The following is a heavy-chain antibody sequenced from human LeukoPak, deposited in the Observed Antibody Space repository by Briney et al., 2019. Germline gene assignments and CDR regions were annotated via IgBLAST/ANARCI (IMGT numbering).Heavy chain of an antibody. CDR3: ARDGYTNYFDY. V-gene: IGHV1-46*01. D-gene: IGHD5-24*01. Sequence: ASVKVSCKASGYTFTSYYMHWVRQAPGQGLEWMGIINPSGGSTSYPQKFQGRVTMTRDTSTSIAYMELSSLRSEDTAVYYCARDGYTNYFDYWGQGTLVTVSS. CDR1: GYTFTSYY. CDR2: INPSGGST. J-gene: IGHJ4*02.